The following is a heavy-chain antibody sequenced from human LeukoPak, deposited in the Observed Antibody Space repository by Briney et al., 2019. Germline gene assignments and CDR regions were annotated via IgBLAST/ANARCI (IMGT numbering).Heavy chain of an antibody. CDR3: ARPVVVSAFDI. CDR2: ISSSSSTI. D-gene: IGHD2-15*01. CDR1: GFTFSSYS. Sequence: GGSLRLSCAASGFTFSSYSMNWVRQAPGKGLEWVSYISSSSSTIYYADSVKGRFTISRDNAKNSLYLQMNSLRAEDTAVYYCARPVVVSAFDIWGQGTMVTVSS. J-gene: IGHJ3*02. V-gene: IGHV3-48*01.